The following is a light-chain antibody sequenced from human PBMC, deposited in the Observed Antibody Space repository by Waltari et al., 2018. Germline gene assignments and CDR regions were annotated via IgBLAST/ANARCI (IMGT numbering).Light chain of an antibody. Sequence: QSVLTQPPSVSGTPGQRVTISCSGGSSNIGSNNVNWYQQLPGTAPKILIQGHNQRPSWVPDRCSGAKSGTSASLAISGLQSEDEADYYCASWDDSLDGRVFGTGTKVTVL. J-gene: IGLJ1*01. CDR3: ASWDDSLDGRV. V-gene: IGLV1-44*01. CDR2: GHN. CDR1: SSNIGSNN.